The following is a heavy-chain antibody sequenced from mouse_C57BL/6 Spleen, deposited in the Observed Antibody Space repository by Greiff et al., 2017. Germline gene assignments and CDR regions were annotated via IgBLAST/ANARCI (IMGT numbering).Heavy chain of an antibody. CDR1: GYTFTDYE. Sequence: QVHVKQSGAELVRPGASVTLSCKASGYTFTDYEMHWVKQTPVHGLEWIGAIDPETGGTAYNQKFKGKAILTADKSSSTAYMELRSLTSEDSAVYYCTRGITNYFDYWGQGTTLTVSS. CDR2: IDPETGGT. V-gene: IGHV1-15*01. D-gene: IGHD2-4*01. J-gene: IGHJ2*01. CDR3: TRGITNYFDY.